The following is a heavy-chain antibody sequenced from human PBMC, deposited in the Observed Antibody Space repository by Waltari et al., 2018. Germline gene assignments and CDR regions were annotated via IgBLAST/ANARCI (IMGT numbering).Heavy chain of an antibody. J-gene: IGHJ6*03. CDR1: GFTFSSYG. Sequence: QVQLVESGGGVVQPGGSLRLSCAASGFTFSSYGMHCVRPAPGKGRGGVAVIRYDGSNKYYADSVKGRFTISRDNSKNTLYLQMNSLRAEDTAVYYCAKGSGGSPDYYYYMDVWGKGTTVTVSS. CDR3: AKGSGGSPDYYYYMDV. V-gene: IGHV3-30*02. D-gene: IGHD2-15*01. CDR2: IRYDGSNK.